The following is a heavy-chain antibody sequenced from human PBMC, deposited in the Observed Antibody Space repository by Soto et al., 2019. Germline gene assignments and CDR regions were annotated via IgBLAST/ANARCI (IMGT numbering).Heavy chain of an antibody. CDR3: AHLVTGPLSFAY. Sequence: QITLKASGPTLVKPTQTLALYCTFSGFSFNTRGVGVASNRQPPGKALEWLAVPYWDDDRRYRPSLTNRLTITNDISTNQVVLTMTNMDPVDTGTYYCAHLVTGPLSFAYWGQGALVTVSS. CDR1: GFSFNTRGVG. D-gene: IGHD3-9*01. V-gene: IGHV2-5*02. CDR2: PYWDDDR. J-gene: IGHJ1*01.